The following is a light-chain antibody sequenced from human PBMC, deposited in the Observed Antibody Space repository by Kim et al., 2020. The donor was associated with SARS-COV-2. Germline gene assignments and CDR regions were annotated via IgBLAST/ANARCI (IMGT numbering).Light chain of an antibody. CDR3: QHYSRFPYT. V-gene: IGKV1-5*03. J-gene: IGKJ2*01. CDR1: QNIDNW. CDR2: LAS. Sequence: DIQMTQSPSTLSASVGDRVTITCRASQNIDNWLAWYQQKPGRAPNLLIYLASTLENGVPSRFSGSGSGTEFTLTITNLQPDEFATYYCQHYSRFPYTFGQGTRLEI.